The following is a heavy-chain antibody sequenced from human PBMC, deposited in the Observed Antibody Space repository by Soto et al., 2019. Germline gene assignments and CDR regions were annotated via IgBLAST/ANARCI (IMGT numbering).Heavy chain of an antibody. V-gene: IGHV3-30*18. CDR2: IPYDGSNK. CDR1: GFTFSSYG. CDR3: AKAGYYYGSGSYYPDYGMDV. D-gene: IGHD3-10*01. J-gene: IGHJ6*02. Sequence: LRLSCSASGFTFSSYGMHWVRQAPGKRLEWVAVIPYDGSNKYYADSVKGRFTISRDNSKNTLYLQMNSLRAEDTAVYYCAKAGYYYGSGSYYPDYGMDVWGQGTTVTVSS.